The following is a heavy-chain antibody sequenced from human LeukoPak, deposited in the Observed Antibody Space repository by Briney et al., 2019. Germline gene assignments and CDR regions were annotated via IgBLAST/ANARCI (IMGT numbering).Heavy chain of an antibody. Sequence: PSQTLSLTCTVSGASISSGGYYWSWIRQHPWKGLEWIGYIYYSGSTYYNPSLKSRVTISVDTSKNQFSLKLSSVTAADTAVYYCARQYYYDSSGYYYFDYWGQGTLVTVSS. CDR3: ARQYYYDSSGYYYFDY. V-gene: IGHV4-31*03. CDR2: IYYSGST. D-gene: IGHD3-22*01. J-gene: IGHJ4*02. CDR1: GASISSGGYY.